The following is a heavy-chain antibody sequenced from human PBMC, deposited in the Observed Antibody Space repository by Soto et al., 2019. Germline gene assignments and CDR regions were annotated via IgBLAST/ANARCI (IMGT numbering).Heavy chain of an antibody. Sequence: SETLSLTCTVSCGSISSYYWSWIRQPPGKGLEWIGYIYYSGSTNYNPSLKSRVTISVDTSKNQFSLKLSSVTAADTAVYYCASIAAARGWFDPWGQGTLVTVSS. CDR3: ASIAAARGWFDP. J-gene: IGHJ5*02. CDR1: CGSISSYY. CDR2: IYYSGST. D-gene: IGHD6-13*01. V-gene: IGHV4-59*08.